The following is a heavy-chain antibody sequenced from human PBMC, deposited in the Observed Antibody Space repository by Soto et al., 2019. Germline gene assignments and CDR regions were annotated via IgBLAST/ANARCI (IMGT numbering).Heavy chain of an antibody. J-gene: IGHJ5*02. CDR3: ARTRAVGFDP. CDR2: IYYSGST. V-gene: IGHV4-39*01. CDR1: GGSISSSSYY. Sequence: QLQLQESGPGLVKPSETLSLTCTVSGGSISSSSYYWGWIRQPPGKGLEWIGRIYYSGSTYYNPSLKRRGTIAVDTSKNQFALKLSSVPAADTAVYYCARTRAVGFDPWGQGTLVTVSS. D-gene: IGHD6-19*01.